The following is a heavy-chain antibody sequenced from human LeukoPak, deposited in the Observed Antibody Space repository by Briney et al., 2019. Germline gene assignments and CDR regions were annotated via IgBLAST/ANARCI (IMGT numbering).Heavy chain of an antibody. CDR1: GFTFSSYE. D-gene: IGHD2-15*01. CDR3: AKERTRLLLYYFDY. V-gene: IGHV3-48*03. CDR2: ISSTGITT. Sequence: GGSLRLSCGASGFTFSSYEMNWVRQAPGKGPEWVSYISSTGITTYYADSVKGRFTISRDNAKNSLYLQMNSLRAEDTAVYYCAKERTRLLLYYFDYWGQGTLVTVSS. J-gene: IGHJ4*02.